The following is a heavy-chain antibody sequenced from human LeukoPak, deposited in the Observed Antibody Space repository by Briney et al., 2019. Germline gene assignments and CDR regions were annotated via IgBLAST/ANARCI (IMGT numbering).Heavy chain of an antibody. CDR1: GFTFSSYS. J-gene: IGHJ6*02. V-gene: IGHV3-7*03. Sequence: GGSLRLSCAASGFTFSSYSMSWVRQAPGKGLEWVANIKQDGSDTYYADSVRGRVTISRDNARNSVYLQMNGLRAEDTAVYFCTRGPLYQVPYYSHYYGMDVWGQGTTVTVSS. CDR3: TRGPLYQVPYYSHYYGMDV. D-gene: IGHD3-10*01. CDR2: IKQDGSDT.